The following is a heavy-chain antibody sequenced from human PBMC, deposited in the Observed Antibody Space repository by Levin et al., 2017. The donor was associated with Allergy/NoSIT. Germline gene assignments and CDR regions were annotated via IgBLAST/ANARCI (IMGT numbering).Heavy chain of an antibody. V-gene: IGHV3-23*01. CDR2: ISGSGGST. D-gene: IGHD2-2*01. CDR1: GFTFSSYA. J-gene: IGHJ3*02. Sequence: GESLKISCAASGFTFSSYAMSWVRQAPGKGLEWVSAISGSGGSTYYADSVKGRFTISRDNSKNTLYLQMNSLRAEDTAVYYCAKGLGSSYAFDIWGQGTMVTVSS. CDR3: AKGLGSSYAFDI.